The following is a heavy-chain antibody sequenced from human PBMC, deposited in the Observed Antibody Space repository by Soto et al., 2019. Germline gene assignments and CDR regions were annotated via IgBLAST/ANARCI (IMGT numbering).Heavy chain of an antibody. J-gene: IGHJ6*02. D-gene: IGHD3-3*01. V-gene: IGHV3-23*01. CDR3: AKDGRSGYSHYFYGMDV. CDR2: ISGSGGST. Sequence: EVQLLESGGGLVQPGGSLRLSCAASGFTFSSYAMSWVRQAPGKGLEWVSAISGSGGSTYYADSVKGRFTISRDNSKKTLHLQMNSLRAEDTAVYYCAKDGRSGYSHYFYGMDVWGQGTTVTVSS. CDR1: GFTFSSYA.